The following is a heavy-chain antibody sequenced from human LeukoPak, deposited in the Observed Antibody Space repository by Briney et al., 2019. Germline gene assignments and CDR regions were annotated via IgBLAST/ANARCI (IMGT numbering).Heavy chain of an antibody. V-gene: IGHV4-61*02. Sequence: PSQTLSLTCTVSGGSISSGTYYWTWIRRPAGKGLEWIGRIYNSGSTSYNPSLKSRVTISMDTSKNQFSLKLNSVTAADTAVYYCARGRNDDVGGSYPTCFDLWGQGTLVTVSS. CDR1: GGSISSGTYY. D-gene: IGHD3-16*02. CDR2: IYNSGST. J-gene: IGHJ5*02. CDR3: ARGRNDDVGGSYPTCFDL.